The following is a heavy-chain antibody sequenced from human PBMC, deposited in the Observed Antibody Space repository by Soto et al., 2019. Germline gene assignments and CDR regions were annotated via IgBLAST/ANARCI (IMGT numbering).Heavy chain of an antibody. V-gene: IGHV4-34*01. D-gene: IGHD5-18*01. Sequence: ETLSLTGSVYGASFSGYYWSGIRQPPGKGLEWIGEINHSGSTNYNPSLKSRVTISVDTSKNQFSLKLSSVTAADTAVYYCARGGYSYGFRTRTNWFDPWGQGTLVTVYS. CDR3: ARGGYSYGFRTRTNWFDP. J-gene: IGHJ5*02. CDR1: GASFSGYY. CDR2: INHSGST.